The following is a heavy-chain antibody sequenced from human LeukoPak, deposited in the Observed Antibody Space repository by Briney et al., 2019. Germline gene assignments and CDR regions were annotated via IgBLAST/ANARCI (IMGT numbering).Heavy chain of an antibody. D-gene: IGHD3-9*01. V-gene: IGHV3-30*18. CDR2: ISYDGSNK. J-gene: IGHJ6*02. CDR1: GFTFSSYG. Sequence: GRSLRLSCAASGFTFSSYGMHWVRQAPGKGLEWVAVISYDGSNKYYADSVKGRFTISRDNSKNTLYLQMNSLRAEDTAVYYCAKDLKTHYDILTGEYGIDVWGQGTTVTVSS. CDR3: AKDLKTHYDILTGEYGIDV.